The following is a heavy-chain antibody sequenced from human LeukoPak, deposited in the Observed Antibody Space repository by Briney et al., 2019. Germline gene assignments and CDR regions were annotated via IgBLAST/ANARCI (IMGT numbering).Heavy chain of an antibody. Sequence: SVKVSCKASGYTFTGYYMHWVRQAPGQGLEWMGWINPNSGGTNYAQKFQGRVTMTRDTSTSTVYMELSSLRSEDTAVYYCARGDSSGFDAFDIWGQGTMVTVSS. J-gene: IGHJ3*02. CDR1: GYTFTGYY. CDR3: ARGDSSGFDAFDI. CDR2: INPNSGGT. D-gene: IGHD3-22*01. V-gene: IGHV1-2*02.